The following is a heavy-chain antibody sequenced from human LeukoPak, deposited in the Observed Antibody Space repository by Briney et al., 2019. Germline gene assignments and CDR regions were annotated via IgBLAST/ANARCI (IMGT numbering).Heavy chain of an antibody. CDR3: ARGEDLEPSLDY. CDR1: GFTFSSYA. V-gene: IGHV3-30-3*01. J-gene: IGHJ4*02. Sequence: GGSLRLSCAASGFTFSSYAMHWVRQAPGKGLEWVAVISYDGGNKYYADSVKGRFTIPRDNSKNTLYLQMNSLRAEDTAVYYCARGEDLEPSLDYWGQGTLVTVSS. D-gene: IGHD3-3*01. CDR2: ISYDGGNK.